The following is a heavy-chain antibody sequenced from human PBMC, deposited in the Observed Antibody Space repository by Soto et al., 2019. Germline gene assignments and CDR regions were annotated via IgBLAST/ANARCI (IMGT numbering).Heavy chain of an antibody. CDR3: ARGQGSP. J-gene: IGHJ5*02. CDR1: GYTFRSYD. Sequence: QVQLVQSGGEVKKAGASVKVYCKASGYTFRSYDIIWGRQAPGQGLEWMGGISAYSGNAKYSQNLQGRVTLTTDTSTSTAFMELSSLRSDDTAVYYCARGQGSPWGPGTLVTVSS. CDR2: ISAYSGNA. V-gene: IGHV1-18*04.